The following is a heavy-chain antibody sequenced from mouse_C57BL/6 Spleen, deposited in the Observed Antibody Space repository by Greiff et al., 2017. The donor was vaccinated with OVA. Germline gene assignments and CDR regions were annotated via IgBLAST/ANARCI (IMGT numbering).Heavy chain of an antibody. CDR2: IYPGDGDT. Sequence: VQLQQSGPELVKPGASVKISCKASGYAFSSSWMNWVKQRHGKGLEWIGRIYPGDGDTNYNGKFKGKATLTADKSSSTAYMQLRSLTSEDSAVCVCAHYGNYGCWGQGTTLTVAT. J-gene: IGHJ2*01. V-gene: IGHV1-82*01. D-gene: IGHD2-1*01. CDR3: AHYGNYGC. CDR1: GYAFSSSW.